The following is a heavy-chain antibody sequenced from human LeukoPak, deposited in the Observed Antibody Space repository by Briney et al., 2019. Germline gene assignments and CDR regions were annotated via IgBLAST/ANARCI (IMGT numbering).Heavy chain of an antibody. CDR3: ARERGRGRDSPWFDY. J-gene: IGHJ4*02. V-gene: IGHV3-53*01. D-gene: IGHD1-26*01. Sequence: GGSLRLSCAASGFIVSGDFMSWDRQAPGKGLEWVSVIYSDGSTYYADSVKGRFTISRDNSKNTLDLQMTGLRAEDTAVYYCARERGRGRDSPWFDYWGQGTLVTVSS. CDR1: GFIVSGDF. CDR2: IYSDGST.